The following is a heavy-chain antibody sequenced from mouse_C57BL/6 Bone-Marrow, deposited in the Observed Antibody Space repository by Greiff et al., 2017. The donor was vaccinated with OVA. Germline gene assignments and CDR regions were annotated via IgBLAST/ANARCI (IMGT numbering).Heavy chain of an antibody. CDR3: TTTTVVATVDY. CDR1: GFNIKDDY. V-gene: IGHV14-4*01. J-gene: IGHJ2*01. Sequence: VQLKESGAELVRPGASVKLSCTASGFNIKDDYMHWVKQRPEQGLEWIGWIDPGDGDTEYASKFQGKATITADTSSNTAYLQLSSLTSEDTAVYYCTTTTVVATVDYWGQGTTLTVSS. CDR2: IDPGDGDT. D-gene: IGHD1-1*01.